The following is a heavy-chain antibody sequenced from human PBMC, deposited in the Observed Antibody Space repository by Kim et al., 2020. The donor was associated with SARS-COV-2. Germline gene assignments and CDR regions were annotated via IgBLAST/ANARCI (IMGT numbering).Heavy chain of an antibody. CDR1: GYSLTSYY. V-gene: IGHV1-46*01. J-gene: IGHJ6*02. D-gene: IGHD5-12*01. CDR3: ARDTLATNAMDV. CDR2: INPSSGSA. Sequence: ASVKVSCKASGYSLTSYYIHRVRQAPGQGLEWMGVINPSSGSAKYAQKFQGGVTMTRDTSTSTVYMEMSSLGSEDTAIYYCARDTLATNAMDVWGQGTTVTVSS.